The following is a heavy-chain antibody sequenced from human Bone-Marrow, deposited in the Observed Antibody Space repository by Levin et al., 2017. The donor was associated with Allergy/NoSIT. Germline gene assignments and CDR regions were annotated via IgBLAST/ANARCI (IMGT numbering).Heavy chain of an antibody. V-gene: IGHV3-48*01. Sequence: GGSLRLSCGASGFTFSTYGMIWVRQAPGKGPEWVSYISSRGTTNYYADSVKGRFTISRDDAKNSLYLQMSSLRAEDTAVYYCARDEEAYGDAFDIWGQGTRVTVSS. D-gene: IGHD3-10*01. CDR3: ARDEEAYGDAFDI. CDR1: GFTFSTYG. J-gene: IGHJ3*02. CDR2: ISSRGTTN.